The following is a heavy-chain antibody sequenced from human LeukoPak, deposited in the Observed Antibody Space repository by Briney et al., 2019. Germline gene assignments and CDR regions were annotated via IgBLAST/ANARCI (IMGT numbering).Heavy chain of an antibody. CDR1: GFTFSDYY. V-gene: IGHV3-11*04. D-gene: IGHD2-2*01. CDR3: ARTFFGPAGNWFDP. CDR2: INTSGSTI. J-gene: IGHJ5*02. Sequence: GGSLRLSCAASGFTFSDYYMSWIRQAPGKGLEWISYINTSGSTIYYADSVKGRFTISRDNAKNSLYLQMNSLRAEDTAVYYCARTFFGPAGNWFDPWGQGTLVTVSS.